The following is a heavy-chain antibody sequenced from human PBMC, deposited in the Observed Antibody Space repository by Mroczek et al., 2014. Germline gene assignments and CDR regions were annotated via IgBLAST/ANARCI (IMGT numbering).Heavy chain of an antibody. Sequence: QVQLQQWGAGLLKPSETLSLTCAVYGGSFSGYYWSWIRQPPGKGLEWIGEINHSGSTNYNPSLKSRVTISVDTSKNQFSLKLSSVTAADTAVYYCARMEQQLVPNYYYYYMDVWGKGTTVTGLL. J-gene: IGHJ6*03. CDR3: ARMEQQLVPNYYYYYMDV. V-gene: IGHV4-34*01. CDR1: GGSFSGYY. D-gene: IGHD6-13*01. CDR2: INHSGST.